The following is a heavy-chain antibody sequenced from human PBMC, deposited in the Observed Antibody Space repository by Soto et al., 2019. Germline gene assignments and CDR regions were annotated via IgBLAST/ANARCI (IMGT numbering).Heavy chain of an antibody. CDR2: IWYDGRNK. V-gene: IGHV3-33*01. CDR3: ARENAAMPGHRYYCGMDV. CDR1: GFTFSSYG. J-gene: IGHJ6*02. Sequence: QVQLVESGGGVVQPGRSLRLSCAASGFTFSSYGMHWVRQAPGKGLEWVAVIWYDGRNKYYADSVKGRFTISRDNSKNTLYLQMNSLRAEDTAVYYCARENAAMPGHRYYCGMDVWGQGTTVTVSS. D-gene: IGHD2-2*01.